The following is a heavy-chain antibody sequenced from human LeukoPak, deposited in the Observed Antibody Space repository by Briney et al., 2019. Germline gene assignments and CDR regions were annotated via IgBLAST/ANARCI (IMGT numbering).Heavy chain of an antibody. D-gene: IGHD6-19*01. CDR3: WAVAGTGYFDY. CDR2: INPSGGST. CDR1: GGTFSSYA. V-gene: IGHV1-46*01. J-gene: IGHJ4*02. Sequence: ASVKVSCKASGGTFSSYAISWVRQAPGQGLEWMGIINPSGGSTSYAQKFQGRVTMTRDMSTSTVYMELSSLRSEDTAVYYCWAVAGTGYFDYWGQGTLVTVSS.